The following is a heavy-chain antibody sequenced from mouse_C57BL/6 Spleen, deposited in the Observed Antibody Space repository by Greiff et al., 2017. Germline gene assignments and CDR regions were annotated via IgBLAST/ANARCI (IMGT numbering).Heavy chain of an antibody. CDR3: ARSGGNYDY. J-gene: IGHJ2*01. CDR2: IYPSDSET. V-gene: IGHV1-61*01. CDR1: GYTFTSYW. D-gene: IGHD2-1*01. Sequence: VQLQQPGAELVRPGSSVKLSCKASGYTFTSYWMDWVKQRPGQGLEWIGNIYPSDSETHYNQKFKDKATLTVDKSSSTAYMRLSSLTSEDSAVYYCARSGGNYDYWGQGTTLTVSS.